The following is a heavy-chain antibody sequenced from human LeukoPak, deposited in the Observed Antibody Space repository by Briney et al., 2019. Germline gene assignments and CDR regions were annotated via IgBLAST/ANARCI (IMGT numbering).Heavy chain of an antibody. J-gene: IGHJ4*02. V-gene: IGHV3-15*01. D-gene: IGHD4-17*01. CDR1: GFTFINAW. Sequence: GGSLRLSCAASGFTFINAWMSWVRQAPGKGLEWVGHIKSKTDGGTTDYAAPVKGRFTISRDDSKNTLYLQMNSLETEDTAVYFCTTANYGAYDYWGQGTLVTVSS. CDR3: TTANYGAYDY. CDR2: IKSKTDGGTT.